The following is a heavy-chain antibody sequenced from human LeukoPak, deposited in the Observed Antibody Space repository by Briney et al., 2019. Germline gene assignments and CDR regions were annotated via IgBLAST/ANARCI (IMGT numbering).Heavy chain of an antibody. CDR1: GFTFSSYS. CDR2: ISSSSSYI. V-gene: IGHV3-21*01. J-gene: IGHJ4*02. CDR3: ARVNYYDSSGYYGLDY. D-gene: IGHD3-22*01. Sequence: GGPLRLSCAASGFTFSSYSMNWVRQAPGKGLEWVSSISSSSSYIYYADSVKGRFTISRDNAKNSLYLQMNSLRAEDTAVYYCARVNYYDSSGYYGLDYWGQGTLVTVSS.